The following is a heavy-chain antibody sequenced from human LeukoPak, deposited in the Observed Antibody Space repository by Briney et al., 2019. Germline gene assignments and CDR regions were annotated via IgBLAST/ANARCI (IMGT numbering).Heavy chain of an antibody. D-gene: IGHD6-19*01. J-gene: IGHJ4*02. CDR3: ARDGIAVAGAT. CDR2: ISSSGSYI. Sequence: GGSLRLSCAASGFTFSSYSMNWVRQAPGKGLEWVSSISSSGSYIYYADSVKGRFTISRDNAKNSLYLQMNSLRAEDTAVYYCARDGIAVAGATWGQGTLVTVSS. V-gene: IGHV3-21*01. CDR1: GFTFSSYS.